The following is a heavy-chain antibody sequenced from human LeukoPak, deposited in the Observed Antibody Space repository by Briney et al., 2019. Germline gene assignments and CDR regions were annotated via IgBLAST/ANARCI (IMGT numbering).Heavy chain of an antibody. D-gene: IGHD3-22*01. CDR2: IYTSGST. V-gene: IGHV4-61*02. CDR1: GGSLSSGRYY. Sequence: SQTLSLTCTVSGGSLSSGRYYWIWIRQPAGKGLEWIGRIYTSGSTYYKPSLKSRVTLSIDTSKNQFSLKLSSVTAADTAVYYCARGGGYYYDTSNDYWGQGTLVAVSS. J-gene: IGHJ4*02. CDR3: ARGGGYYYDTSNDY.